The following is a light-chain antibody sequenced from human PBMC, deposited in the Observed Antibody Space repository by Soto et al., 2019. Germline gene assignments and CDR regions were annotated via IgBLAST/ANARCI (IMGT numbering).Light chain of an antibody. CDR2: RDD. CDR1: TSNIGSNF. Sequence: QSVLTQPPSTSGTPGQRVTISCSGRTSNIGSNFVYWYQQLPGTAPKLLIYRDDQRPSGVPDRFSGSKSGTSASLAISGLRSEGEADYYCAAWDDSLSAWVFGGGTKLTVL. V-gene: IGLV1-47*01. J-gene: IGLJ3*02. CDR3: AAWDDSLSAWV.